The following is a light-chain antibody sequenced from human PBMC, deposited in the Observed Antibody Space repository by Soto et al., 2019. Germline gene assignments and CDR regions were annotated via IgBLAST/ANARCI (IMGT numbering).Light chain of an antibody. Sequence: QSALTQPASGSGSPGHSITVSCTGTSGDIGSYNRVSWYQQHPGKAPKLIIYEVTDRPSGVSNRFSGSKSGNTASLTISGLQAEEEAESYCSSYTNINARACVFGTGTKGTVL. CDR3: SSYTNINARACV. CDR2: EVT. CDR1: SGDIGSYNR. V-gene: IGLV2-14*01. J-gene: IGLJ1*01.